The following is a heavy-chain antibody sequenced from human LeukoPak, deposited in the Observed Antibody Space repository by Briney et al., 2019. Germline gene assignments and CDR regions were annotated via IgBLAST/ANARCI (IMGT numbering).Heavy chain of an antibody. Sequence: SETLSLTCTVSGGSITGYYWNWIRQPAGQGLEWLGRVYSSGVGNYNPSLTSRVTMSVGTSKNQFSLKLTSLTAADTAVYYCAREEFLHEIDSSGYFVYWGQGTLVTISS. CDR1: GGSITGYY. J-gene: IGHJ4*02. D-gene: IGHD3-22*01. CDR3: AREEFLHEIDSSGYFVY. V-gene: IGHV4-4*07. CDR2: VYSSGVG.